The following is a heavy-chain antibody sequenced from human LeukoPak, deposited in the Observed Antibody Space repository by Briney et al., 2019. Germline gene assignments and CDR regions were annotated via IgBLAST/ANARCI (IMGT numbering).Heavy chain of an antibody. Sequence: PGGSLRLSCAASGFTFSSYGMHWVRQAPGKGLEGVAVIWYDGSNKYYADSVKGRFTISRDNSKNTLYLQMNSLRAEDTAVYYCARDTVTTWFNYYYGMDVWGQGTTVTVSS. V-gene: IGHV3-33*01. CDR3: ARDTVTTWFNYYYGMDV. CDR1: GFTFSSYG. D-gene: IGHD4-11*01. J-gene: IGHJ6*02. CDR2: IWYDGSNK.